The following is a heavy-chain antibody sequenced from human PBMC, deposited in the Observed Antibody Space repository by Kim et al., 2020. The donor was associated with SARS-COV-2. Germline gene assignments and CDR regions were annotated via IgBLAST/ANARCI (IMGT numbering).Heavy chain of an antibody. CDR1: GFTFGDYA. V-gene: IGHV3-9*01. D-gene: IGHD6-19*01. J-gene: IGHJ4*02. Sequence: GGSLRLSCAASGFTFGDYAMHWVRQAPGKGLEWVSGISWNSGSIGYADSVKGRFTISRDNAKNSLYLQMNSLRAEDTALYYCAKDRSVAGTGGFDYWGQGTLVTVSS. CDR3: AKDRSVAGTGGFDY. CDR2: ISWNSGSI.